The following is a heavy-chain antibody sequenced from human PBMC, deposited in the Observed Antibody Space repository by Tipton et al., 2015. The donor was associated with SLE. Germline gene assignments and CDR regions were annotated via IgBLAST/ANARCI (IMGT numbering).Heavy chain of an antibody. CDR1: GGSLSGYW. V-gene: IGHV4-59*07. Sequence: TLSLTCTVYGGSLSGYWWSWIRQSPGKGLEWIGYISYSGSTNYSPSLKSRVTISLDTSKTQFSLNLRSVTAADTAIYYCARGGYSSGWYGDYFVYCGQGTLVTVSS. J-gene: IGHJ4*02. CDR2: ISYSGST. D-gene: IGHD6-19*01. CDR3: ARGGYSSGWYGDYFVY.